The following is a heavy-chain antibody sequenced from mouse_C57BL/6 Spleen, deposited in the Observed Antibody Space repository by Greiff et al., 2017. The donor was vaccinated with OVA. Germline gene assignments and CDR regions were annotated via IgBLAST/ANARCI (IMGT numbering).Heavy chain of an antibody. CDR2: IYPGSGST. D-gene: IGHD2-5*01. V-gene: IGHV1-55*01. J-gene: IGHJ2*01. CDR1: GYTFTSYW. Sequence: QVQLQQPGAELVKPGASVKMSCKASGYTFTSYWITWVKQRPGQGLEWIGDIYPGSGSTNYNEKFKSKATLTVDKSASTAYMQLSSLTSEDSAVYYCALYSNLDYWGQGTTLTVSS. CDR3: ALYSNLDY.